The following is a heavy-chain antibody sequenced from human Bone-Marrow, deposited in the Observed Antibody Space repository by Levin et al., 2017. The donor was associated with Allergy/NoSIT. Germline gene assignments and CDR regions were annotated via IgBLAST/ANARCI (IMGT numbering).Heavy chain of an antibody. CDR1: GSTLSEVS. CDR2: FDQETDET. J-gene: IGHJ4*02. CDR3: EIGEYDFRSGNPRSFDY. Sequence: GESLKISCKVSGSTLSEVSVNWVRQSPGEGLEWMGRFDQETDETDNAQKFQGRVTVTEDTSTDTGYMELSGLRSDDTAVYYCEIGEYDFRSGNPRSFDYWGRGTLITVSS. D-gene: IGHD3-3*01. V-gene: IGHV1-24*01.